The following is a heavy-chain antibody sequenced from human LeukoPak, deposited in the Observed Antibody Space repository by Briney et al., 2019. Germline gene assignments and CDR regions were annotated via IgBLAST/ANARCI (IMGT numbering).Heavy chain of an antibody. CDR3: ASNGAFNSDHSFDI. CDR1: GFTFSSYS. Sequence: GGSLRLSCAASGFTFSSYSMNWVRQAPGKGLEWVSSISSSSSYIYYADSVKGRFTISRDNAKNSLYLQMNSLRAEDTAVYYCASNGAFNSDHSFDIGGQGTMVTVSS. J-gene: IGHJ3*02. CDR2: ISSSSSYI. V-gene: IGHV3-21*01. D-gene: IGHD4-23*01.